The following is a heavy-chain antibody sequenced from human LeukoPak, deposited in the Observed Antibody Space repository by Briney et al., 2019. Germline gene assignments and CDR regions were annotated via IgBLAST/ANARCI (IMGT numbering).Heavy chain of an antibody. V-gene: IGHV3-23*01. CDR1: GFTFSAFA. CDR2: ITDDGYNT. J-gene: IGHJ4*02. D-gene: IGHD2-2*01. CDR3: AKDMKYQLLPPYFDY. Sequence: GGSLRLSCAASGFTFSAFAMTWVRQAPGKGLEWVSTITDDGYNTYSADSVKGRITFSRDNSKNTLSLQLRSLRAEDTAVYYCAKDMKYQLLPPYFDYWGQGTLVTVSS.